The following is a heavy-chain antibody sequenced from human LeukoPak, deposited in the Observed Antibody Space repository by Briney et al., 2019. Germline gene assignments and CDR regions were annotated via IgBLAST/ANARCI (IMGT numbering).Heavy chain of an antibody. CDR3: AGDGCSGGSCYSRD. CDR2: ISAYNGNT. CDR1: GYTFTSYG. D-gene: IGHD2-15*01. J-gene: IGHJ4*02. Sequence: ASVKVSCKASGYTFTSYGISGVRQAPGQGLEWMGWISAYNGNTNYAQKLQGRVTMTTDTSTSTAYMELRSLRSDDTAVYYCAGDGCSGGSCYSRDWGQGTLVTVSS. V-gene: IGHV1-18*01.